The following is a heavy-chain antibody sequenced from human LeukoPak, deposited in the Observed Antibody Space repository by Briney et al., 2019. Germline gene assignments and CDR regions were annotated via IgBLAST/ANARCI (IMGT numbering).Heavy chain of an antibody. J-gene: IGHJ2*01. CDR3: ARGWNSFWYFDF. CDR1: GFTFSSYA. D-gene: IGHD1-7*01. CDR2: ISGSGGST. Sequence: QPGGSLRLSCAASGFTFSSYAMSWVRQAPGKGLEWVSAISGSGGSTYYADSVKGRFTISRENVKNSLYLQMNSLRVEDTAVYYCARGWNSFWYFDFWGRGTQVTVSS. V-gene: IGHV3-23*01.